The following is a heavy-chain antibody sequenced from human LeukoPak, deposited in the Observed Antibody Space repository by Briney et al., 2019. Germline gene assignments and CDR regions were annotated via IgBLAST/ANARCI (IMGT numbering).Heavy chain of an antibody. CDR1: GFTFSSYG. V-gene: IGHV3-30*18. Sequence: GGSLRLSCAASGFTFSSYGMHWVRQAPGKGLEWVAVISYDGSNKYYADSVKGRFTISRDNSKNTLYLQMNSLRAEDTAVYYCAKVIPVVGAPGYYYYGMDVWGQGTTVTVSS. D-gene: IGHD1-26*01. J-gene: IGHJ6*02. CDR2: ISYDGSNK. CDR3: AKVIPVVGAPGYYYYGMDV.